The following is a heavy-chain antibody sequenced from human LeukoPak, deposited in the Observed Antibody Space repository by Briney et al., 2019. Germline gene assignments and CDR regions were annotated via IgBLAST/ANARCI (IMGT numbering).Heavy chain of an antibody. CDR1: GGSISNADYH. V-gene: IGHV4-39*01. Sequence: SETLSLTCSVSGGSISNADYHWGWIRQAPGKGLEWIGSMFYGGTNHYNPSLKSRATISVDTSKNQFSLKLTSVTAADAAIYYCARQLPTAAADTRGYFDYWGQGAVVIVSS. J-gene: IGHJ4*01. CDR3: ARQLPTAAADTRGYFDY. D-gene: IGHD6-13*01. CDR2: MFYGGTN.